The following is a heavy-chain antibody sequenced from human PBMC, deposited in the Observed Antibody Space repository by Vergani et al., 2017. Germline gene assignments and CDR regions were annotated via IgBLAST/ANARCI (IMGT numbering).Heavy chain of an antibody. CDR3: ARGYCSSTSCHSFDY. CDR1: GYSFTSYW. J-gene: IGHJ4*02. D-gene: IGHD2-2*01. CDR2: IYPGDSDT. V-gene: IGHV5-51*03. Sequence: EVQLVQSGAEVKKPGESLKISCKGSGYSFTSYWIGWVRQMPGKGLEWMGFIYPGDSDTRYSPSFQGQVTISADKSISTAYLQWSSLKASDTAMYYCARGYCSSTSCHSFDYWGQGTLVTVSS.